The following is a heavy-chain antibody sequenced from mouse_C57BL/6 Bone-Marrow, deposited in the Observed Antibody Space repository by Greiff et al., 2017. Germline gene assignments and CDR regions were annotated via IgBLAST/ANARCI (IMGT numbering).Heavy chain of an antibody. Sequence: EVQLQQSGTVLARPGASVKMSCKTSGYTFTSYWMHWVKQRPGQGLEWIGAIYPGNSDTSYNQKFKGKAKLTAVTSASTAYMELSSLTNEDSAVYYCTSPHYYGSSRDYWGQGTTLTVSS. CDR3: TSPHYYGSSRDY. CDR1: GYTFTSYW. D-gene: IGHD1-1*01. V-gene: IGHV1-5*01. CDR2: IYPGNSDT. J-gene: IGHJ2*01.